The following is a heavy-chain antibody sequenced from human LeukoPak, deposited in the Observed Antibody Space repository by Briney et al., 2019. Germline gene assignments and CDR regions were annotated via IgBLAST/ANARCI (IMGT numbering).Heavy chain of an antibody. J-gene: IGHJ3*02. CDR2: IYPGDSEA. CDR3: ARQSTPDISSAGGWAFDI. V-gene: IGHV5-51*01. CDR1: EYSFPNYW. Sequence: GESLNISCKGSEYSFPNYWIGWVRHMPGKGLQWMGIIYPGDSEARYSPSFQGQVTISADKSISTAYLQWSSLKASDTAIYYCARQSTPDISSAGGWAFDIWGQGTMVTVSS. D-gene: IGHD6-13*01.